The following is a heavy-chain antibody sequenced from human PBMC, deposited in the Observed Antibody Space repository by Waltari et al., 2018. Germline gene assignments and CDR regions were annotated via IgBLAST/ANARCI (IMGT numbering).Heavy chain of an antibody. V-gene: IGHV3-23*01. CDR2: ISGSGGST. Sequence: EVQLLESGGGLVQPGGSLRLSCAASGFTFSSYAMSWVRQAPGKGLEWVSAISGSGGSTYYADSVKGRFTISGDNSKNTLYLQMNSLRAEDTAVYYCAKLTARPGYYFDYWGQGTLVTVSS. J-gene: IGHJ4*02. CDR1: GFTFSSYA. D-gene: IGHD6-6*01. CDR3: AKLTARPGYYFDY.